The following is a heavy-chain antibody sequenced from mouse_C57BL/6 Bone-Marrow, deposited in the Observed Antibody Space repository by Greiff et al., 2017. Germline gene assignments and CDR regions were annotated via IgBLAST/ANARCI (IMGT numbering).Heavy chain of an antibody. D-gene: IGHD2-1*01. J-gene: IGHJ3*01. V-gene: IGHV1-82*01. Sequence: QVQLQPSGPELVKPGASVKISCKASGYAFSSSWMNWVKQRPGKGLAWIGRLYPGDGDTNYNGKFKGKATLTADKSSSTAYMQLSSLTSEDSAVYFCARWPWYFPAYWGQKNLDTVSA. CDR2: LYPGDGDT. CDR3: ARWPWYFPAY. CDR1: GYAFSSSW.